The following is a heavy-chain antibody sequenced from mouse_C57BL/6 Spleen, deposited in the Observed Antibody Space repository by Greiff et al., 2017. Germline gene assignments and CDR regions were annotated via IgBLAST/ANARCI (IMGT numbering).Heavy chain of an antibody. CDR1: GYAFSSFW. CDR2: LYPGDGDT. CDR3: ARSGIYYGKVGY. D-gene: IGHD2-1*01. V-gene: IGHV1-82*01. Sequence: VQLQQSGPELVKPGASVKISCKASGYAFSSFWMNWVKQRPGKGLEWIGRLYPGDGDTNYNGKFKGKATLTADKSSSTAYMQLSSLTSEDSAVYFCARSGIYYGKVGYWGQGASVTVSS. J-gene: IGHJ4*01.